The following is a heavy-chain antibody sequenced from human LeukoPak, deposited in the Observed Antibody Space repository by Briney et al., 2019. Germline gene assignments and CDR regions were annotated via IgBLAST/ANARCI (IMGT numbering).Heavy chain of an antibody. Sequence: GGSLRLSCAASGFTFDDYGMSWVRQAPGKGLEWVSGINWNGGSRGYADSVKGRCTISRDNAKNSLYLHMNRLRAEDTAVYYCAKDIFPYCGGDCYSTFYFDYWGQGTLVTVSS. CDR1: GFTFDDYG. CDR2: INWNGGSR. J-gene: IGHJ4*02. CDR3: AKDIFPYCGGDCYSTFYFDY. V-gene: IGHV3-20*04. D-gene: IGHD2-21*02.